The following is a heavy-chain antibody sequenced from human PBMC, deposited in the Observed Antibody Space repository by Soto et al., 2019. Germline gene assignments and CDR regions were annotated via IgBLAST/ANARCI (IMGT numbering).Heavy chain of an antibody. CDR2: ISYDGSNK. CDR1: GFTFSSYG. J-gene: IGHJ4*02. V-gene: IGHV3-30*03. D-gene: IGHD3-10*01. CDR3: ATMRGEFDY. Sequence: QVQLVESGGGVVQPGRSLRLSCAASGFTFSSYGMHWVRQAPGKGLEWVAVISYDGSNKYYADSVKGRFTISRDNSKNTLYLQMNSLRAEDTAVYYCATMRGEFDYWGQGTLVTVSS.